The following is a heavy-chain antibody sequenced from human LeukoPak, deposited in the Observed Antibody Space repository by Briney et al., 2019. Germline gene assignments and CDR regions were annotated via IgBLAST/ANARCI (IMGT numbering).Heavy chain of an antibody. Sequence: SETLSLTCAVSGVSISSYYWSWIRQPAGKGLEWIGRIYTSGSTNYNPSLKSRVTMSVDTSKNQFSLKLSSVTAADTAVYYCARDPGYSSGLRWFDPWGQGTLVTVSS. D-gene: IGHD6-19*01. CDR3: ARDPGYSSGLRWFDP. V-gene: IGHV4-4*07. J-gene: IGHJ5*02. CDR2: IYTSGST. CDR1: GVSISSYY.